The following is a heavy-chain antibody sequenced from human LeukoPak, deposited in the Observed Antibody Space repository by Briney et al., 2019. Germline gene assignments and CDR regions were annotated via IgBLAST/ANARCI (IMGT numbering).Heavy chain of an antibody. CDR2: IKQAGSEK. J-gene: IGHJ3*02. V-gene: IGHV3-7*01. Sequence: GGSLRLSCAASGFTFSSYWMSWVRQAPGKGLGWVANIKQAGSEKKYVDSVKGRFTISRDNAKNSLYLQMNSLRAEDTAVYYCARDPLGVGASWMQDAFDMWGQGTMVTVSS. CDR1: GFTFSSYW. D-gene: IGHD1-26*01. CDR3: ARDPLGVGASWMQDAFDM.